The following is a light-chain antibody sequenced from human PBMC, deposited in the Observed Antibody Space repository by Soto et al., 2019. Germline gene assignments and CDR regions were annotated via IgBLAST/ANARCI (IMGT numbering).Light chain of an antibody. J-gene: IGKJ1*01. V-gene: IGKV3-15*01. CDR2: DAS. CDR1: QSISNN. Sequence: EIVMTQSPATLSVSPGERATLSCRASQSISNNLAWYQQKPGQAPRLLMYDASTRASGIPARFSGSGSGTECTLTVSSLQSGDFAIYYCQQYDSWPLWTFGQGTKVEIK. CDR3: QQYDSWPLWT.